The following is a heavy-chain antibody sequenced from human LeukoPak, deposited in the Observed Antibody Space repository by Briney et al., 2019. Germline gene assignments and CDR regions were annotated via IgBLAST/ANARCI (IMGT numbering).Heavy chain of an antibody. V-gene: IGHV4-59*01. Sequence: SETLSLTYTVSGGSISSYYWSWIRQPPGKGLEWIGYIYYSGSTNYNPSLKSRVTISVDTSKNQFSLKLSSVTAADTAVYYCARGRSNYYGMDVWGQGTTVTVSS. CDR2: IYYSGST. D-gene: IGHD1-26*01. CDR3: ARGRSNYYGMDV. CDR1: GGSISSYY. J-gene: IGHJ6*02.